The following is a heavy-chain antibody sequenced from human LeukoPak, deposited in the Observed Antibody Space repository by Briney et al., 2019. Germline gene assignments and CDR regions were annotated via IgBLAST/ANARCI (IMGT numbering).Heavy chain of an antibody. Sequence: GGSLRLSCAGSGFTFSSYEMNWVRQAPGKGLEWVSYISNSGSTTYYADSVKGRFTISRHNAKNSLYLQMNSLRAEDTAVYYCAREKIRSGSYELDYWGQGTLVTVSS. CDR1: GFTFSSYE. J-gene: IGHJ4*02. V-gene: IGHV3-48*03. CDR2: ISNSGSTT. CDR3: AREKIRSGSYELDY. D-gene: IGHD3-10*01.